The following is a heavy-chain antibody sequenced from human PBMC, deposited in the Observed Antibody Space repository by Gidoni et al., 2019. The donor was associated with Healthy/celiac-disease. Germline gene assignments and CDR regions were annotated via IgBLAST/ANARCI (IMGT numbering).Heavy chain of an antibody. J-gene: IGHJ4*02. CDR1: GFTFSSYW. V-gene: IGHV3-7*03. D-gene: IGHD6-13*01. Sequence: EVQLVESGGGLVQPGGSLSRSCAASGFTFSSYWMSWVRQAPGKGLGWVANIKQDGSEKYYVDSVKGRFTISRDNAKNSLYLQMNSLRAEDTAVYYCARDRSSWYYFDYWGQGTLVTVSS. CDR2: IKQDGSEK. CDR3: ARDRSSWYYFDY.